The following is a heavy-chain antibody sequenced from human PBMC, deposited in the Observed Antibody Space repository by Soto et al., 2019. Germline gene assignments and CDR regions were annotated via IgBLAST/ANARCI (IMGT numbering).Heavy chain of an antibody. CDR3: ARKSTAMATGY. D-gene: IGHD5-18*01. Sequence: GESLKISCKGPGYRFTRYWIGWVRQMPGKGLEWMGIIYPGDSDTRYSPSFQGQVTISADKSISTAYLQWSSLKASDTAMYYCARKSTAMATGYWGQGTLVTVSS. CDR2: IYPGDSDT. CDR1: GYRFTRYW. V-gene: IGHV5-51*01. J-gene: IGHJ4*02.